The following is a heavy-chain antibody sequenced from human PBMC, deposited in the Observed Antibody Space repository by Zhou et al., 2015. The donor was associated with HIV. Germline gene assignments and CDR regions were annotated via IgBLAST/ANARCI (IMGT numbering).Heavy chain of an antibody. CDR2: ISPYNPNT. V-gene: IGHV1-18*01. CDR3: ARVRDPFGVPRDDY. D-gene: IGHD3-3*01. Sequence: QVQLVQSGPEVKKPGASVRVSCKASGYIFTNYGFSWVRQAPGQGLEWMGWISPYNPNTNYAQKFQGRVTMTTDTSTSTAYMELRSLRSDDTAVYYCARVRDPFGVPRDDYWGQGTLVTVTS. CDR1: GYIFTNYG. J-gene: IGHJ4*02.